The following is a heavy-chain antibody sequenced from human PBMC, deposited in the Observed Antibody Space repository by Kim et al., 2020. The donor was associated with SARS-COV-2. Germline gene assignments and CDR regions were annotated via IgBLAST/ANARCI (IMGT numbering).Heavy chain of an antibody. CDR1: GFTFSDYW. CDR3: ARGRYETSGYYSQ. D-gene: IGHD3-22*01. V-gene: IGHV3-74*01. Sequence: RGSLRLSCAASGFTFSDYWMHWVRQAPGKGLIWVSRINGDGSSTSGADSVKGRFTISRDNAKNTLYLQMSSLRAEDTAVYYCARGRYETSGYYSQWGQGTLVTVSS. J-gene: IGHJ4*02. CDR2: INGDGSST.